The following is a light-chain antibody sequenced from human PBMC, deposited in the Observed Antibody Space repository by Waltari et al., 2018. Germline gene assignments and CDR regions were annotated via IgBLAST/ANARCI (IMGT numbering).Light chain of an antibody. CDR1: NSDCGPYNF. CDR3: SSYAGSNTLV. V-gene: IGLV2-8*01. J-gene: IGLJ2*01. CDR2: EVN. Sequence: QSALTPPPSASGSPGQSVTTPCTGTNSDCGPYNFVSWFQQPPGRAPKLLIYEVNKRPSGVPDRFSGSKSDNRASLTVSGLQADDEAVYHCSSYAGSNTLVFGGGTKLTVL.